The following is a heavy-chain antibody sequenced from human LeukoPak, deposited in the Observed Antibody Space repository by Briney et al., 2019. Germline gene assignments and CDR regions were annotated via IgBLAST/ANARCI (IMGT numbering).Heavy chain of an antibody. D-gene: IGHD5-12*01. CDR2: ITNRGENT. CDR1: GFSFPYG. Sequence: GGSLRLSCEASGFSFPYGMSWVRQAPGKGLEWVSGITNRGENTYYADSVKGRFTISRDNAKNSLYLQMNSLRAEDTAVYHCAREGIYSGYDFDYWGQGTLVTVSS. V-gene: IGHV3-23*01. CDR3: AREGIYSGYDFDY. J-gene: IGHJ4*02.